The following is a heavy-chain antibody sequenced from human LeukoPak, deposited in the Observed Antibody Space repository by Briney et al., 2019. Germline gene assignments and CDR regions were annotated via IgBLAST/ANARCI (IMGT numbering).Heavy chain of an antibody. CDR1: GFTFSNHW. J-gene: IGHJ4*02. CDR2: INQDRSEK. Sequence: GGSLRLSCSASGFTFSNHWMTWVRQAPGKGLEWVANINQDRSEKHYVDSVKGRFTISRDNAKNSLYLQMNSLRVEDTAVYYCARHSSGWSEGTYWGQGTLVTVSA. D-gene: IGHD6-19*01. CDR3: ARHSSGWSEGTY. V-gene: IGHV3-7*03.